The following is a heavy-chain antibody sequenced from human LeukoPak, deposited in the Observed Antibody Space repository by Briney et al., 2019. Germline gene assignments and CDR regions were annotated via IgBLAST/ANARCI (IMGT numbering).Heavy chain of an antibody. V-gene: IGHV1-46*01. D-gene: IGHD3-10*01. CDR2: VDPSGDIA. Sequence: ASVKVSCKTSGYTFIHYYMHWVRQASGEGFEWMGIVDPSGDIATYAQKFQGRVTLTSDTSTSTFYMELSSLRSEDTAIYYCARDSFGVRGFDHWGQGTPVTVSS. J-gene: IGHJ4*02. CDR3: ARDSFGVRGFDH. CDR1: GYTFIHYY.